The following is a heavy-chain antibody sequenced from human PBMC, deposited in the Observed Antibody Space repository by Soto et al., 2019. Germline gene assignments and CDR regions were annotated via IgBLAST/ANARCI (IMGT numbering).Heavy chain of an antibody. V-gene: IGHV3-11*01. CDR1: GFKFSDHS. D-gene: IGHD2-21*01. Sequence: QVHLVESGGGLVKPGGSRILSCVVSGFKFSDHSMTWIRQAPGKGLEWVSSIGGGGAPIYYTQSVKGRFTISRDNAKNSLYLQISALRAEDTALYYCARSKDDWTHSHFDYWGQGHLVTVSS. CDR3: ARSKDDWTHSHFDY. J-gene: IGHJ4*02. CDR2: IGGGGAPI.